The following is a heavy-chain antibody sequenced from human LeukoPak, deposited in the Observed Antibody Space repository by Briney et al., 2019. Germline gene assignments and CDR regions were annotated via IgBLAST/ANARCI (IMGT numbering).Heavy chain of an antibody. J-gene: IGHJ4*02. D-gene: IGHD3-9*01. CDR1: GYSLSSGFF. CDR2: FSHRGGS. V-gene: IGHV4-38-2*02. Sequence: PSETLSLTCTVSGYSLSSGFFCDWIRQSPGKGLEWIGSFSHRGGSYHNPSLKSRVTISVDTSKNQFSLKLLSVTAADTAVYYCARLYHDLLTGYFDYWGQGTLVTVSS. CDR3: ARLYHDLLTGYFDY.